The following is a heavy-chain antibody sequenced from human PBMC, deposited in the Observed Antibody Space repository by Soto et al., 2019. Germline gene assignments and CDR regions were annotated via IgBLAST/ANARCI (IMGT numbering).Heavy chain of an antibody. Sequence: QVQLVESGGGVVQPGRSLRLSCAASGFTFSSYGMHWVRQAPGKGLEWVAVISYDGSNKYYADSVKGRFTISRDNSKNTLYLQMSSLRAEDTAVYYCARDGWLLDYWGQGTLVTVSS. V-gene: IGHV3-30*03. J-gene: IGHJ4*02. D-gene: IGHD6-19*01. CDR2: ISYDGSNK. CDR3: ARDGWLLDY. CDR1: GFTFSSYG.